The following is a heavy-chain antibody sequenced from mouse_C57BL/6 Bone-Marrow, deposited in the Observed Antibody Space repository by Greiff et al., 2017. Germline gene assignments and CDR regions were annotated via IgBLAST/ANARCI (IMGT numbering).Heavy chain of an antibody. CDR2: IHPNSGST. CDR1: GYTFTSYW. Sequence: QVQLQQPGAELVKPGASVKLSCKASGYTFTSYWMHWVKQRPGQGLEWIGMIHPNSGSTNYNEKFKSKATLTVDKSSSTAYMQLSSLTSEDSAVYDCAKETAQAEFADWGKGALVTVSA. CDR3: AKETAQAEFAD. V-gene: IGHV1-64*01. J-gene: IGHJ3*01. D-gene: IGHD3-2*02.